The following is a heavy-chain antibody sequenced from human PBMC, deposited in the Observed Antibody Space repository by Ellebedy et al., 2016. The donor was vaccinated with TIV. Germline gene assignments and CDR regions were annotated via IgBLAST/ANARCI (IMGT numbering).Heavy chain of an antibody. D-gene: IGHD5-24*01. Sequence: SETLSLXXAVYGGSFSGYYWSWIRQPPGKGLEWIGEINHSGSTNYNPSLKSRVTISVDTSKNQFSLKLSSVTAADTAVYYCARGTGGDGYNLDAFDIWGKGTMVTVSS. J-gene: IGHJ3*02. CDR3: ARGTGGDGYNLDAFDI. V-gene: IGHV4-34*01. CDR2: INHSGST. CDR1: GGSFSGYY.